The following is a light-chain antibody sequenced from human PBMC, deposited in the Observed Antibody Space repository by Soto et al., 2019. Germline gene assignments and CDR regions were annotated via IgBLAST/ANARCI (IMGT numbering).Light chain of an antibody. V-gene: IGKV3-15*01. CDR2: GAS. CDR3: LHYKDWPRWT. Sequence: EIVLTQSPATLSVSPGGRATLSCRASQSVSSDLAWYQQQPGQAPRLLIYGASTTATGIPARFSGSGSGTEFTLTIDSLQSEDFAVYYCLHYKDWPRWTFGQGTKVDNK. J-gene: IGKJ1*01. CDR1: QSVSSD.